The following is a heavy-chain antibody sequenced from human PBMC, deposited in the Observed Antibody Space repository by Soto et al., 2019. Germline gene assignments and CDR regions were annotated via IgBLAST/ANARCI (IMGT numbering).Heavy chain of an antibody. CDR2: IYPGDSET. CDR3: ARTYYYSLGSYYVPDY. CDR1: GYNFATYW. V-gene: IGHV5-51*01. Sequence: GESLKISCKGSGYNFATYWIGWVRQMPGKGLEWMGIIYPGDSETRYSPSFHGQVTISADKSISTAYLQWSSLEASDTAMYYCARTYYYSLGSYYVPDYWGPGALVTVSS. J-gene: IGHJ4*02. D-gene: IGHD3-10*01.